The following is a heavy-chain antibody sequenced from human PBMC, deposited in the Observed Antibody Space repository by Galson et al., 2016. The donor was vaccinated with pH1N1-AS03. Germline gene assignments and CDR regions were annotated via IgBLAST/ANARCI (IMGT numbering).Heavy chain of an antibody. CDR3: AKTTFGGVIVSGKMSLDY. V-gene: IGHV3-30*18. Sequence: SLRLSCAASGFTFSNFGMHWVRQSPGKGLEWVAVISNSGNDKCYADSGKGRFTISRDNSKSTVYLQLNSLRAEDTAVYYCAKTTFGGVIVSGKMSLDYWGQGTLVTVSS. D-gene: IGHD3-16*02. CDR1: GFTFSNFG. CDR2: ISNSGNDK. J-gene: IGHJ4*02.